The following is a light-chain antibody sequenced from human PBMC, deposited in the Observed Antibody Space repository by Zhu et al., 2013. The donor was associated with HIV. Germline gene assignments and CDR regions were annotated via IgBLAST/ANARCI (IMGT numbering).Light chain of an antibody. V-gene: IGLV3-1*01. Sequence: SYELTQPPSVSVSPGQTASIMCSGDKLGDKYASWYQQKPGQSPVLVIYEDTKRPSGIPERFSGSNSGNTATLTISGTQAMDEADFYXQAWDNSNYVFGTGTKVTV. CDR1: KLGDKY. CDR3: QAWDNSNYV. J-gene: IGLJ1*01. CDR2: EDT.